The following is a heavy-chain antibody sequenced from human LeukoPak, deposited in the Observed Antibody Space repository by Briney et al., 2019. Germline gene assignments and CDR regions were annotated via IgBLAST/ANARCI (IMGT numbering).Heavy chain of an antibody. CDR2: ISSSSSYI. CDR1: GFTFSGYS. CDR3: ARVYYYDSSGYTYYYYYMDV. Sequence: PGGSLRLSCAASGFTFSGYSMNWVRQAPGKGLEWVSSISSSSSYIYYADSVKGRFTISRDNAKNSLYLQMNSLRAEDTAVYYCARVYYYDSSGYTYYYYYMDVWGKGTTVTVSS. V-gene: IGHV3-21*01. J-gene: IGHJ6*03. D-gene: IGHD3-22*01.